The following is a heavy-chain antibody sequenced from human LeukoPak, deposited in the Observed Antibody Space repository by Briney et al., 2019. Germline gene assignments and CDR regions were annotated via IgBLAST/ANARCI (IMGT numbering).Heavy chain of an antibody. CDR3: ARQLGYCAAGTCYFDS. CDR1: GFAISTYA. Sequence: GGSLRLSCAASGFAISTYAMAWVRQAPGKGLEWISSLSSGRSPSYSDSLEGRLTMSSDNARNTLYLQMDNLRGEDTTMYYCARQLGYCAAGTCYFDSWGHGTQVTVSS. J-gene: IGHJ4*01. V-gene: IGHV3-21*04. CDR2: LSSGRSP. D-gene: IGHD2-8*02.